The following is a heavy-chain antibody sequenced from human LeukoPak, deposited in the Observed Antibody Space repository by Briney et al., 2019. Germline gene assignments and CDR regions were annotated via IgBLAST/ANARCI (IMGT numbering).Heavy chain of an antibody. CDR1: GGSISSYY. CDR3: ARVVYYDFWSGYFDY. J-gene: IGHJ4*02. CDR2: IYHSGST. Sequence: TPSETLSLTCTVSGGSISSYYWSWIRQPPGKGLEWIGEIYHSGSTNYNPSLKSRVTISVDKSKNQFSLKLSSVTAADTAVYYCARVVYYDFWSGYFDYWGQGILVTVSS. D-gene: IGHD3-3*01. V-gene: IGHV4-59*12.